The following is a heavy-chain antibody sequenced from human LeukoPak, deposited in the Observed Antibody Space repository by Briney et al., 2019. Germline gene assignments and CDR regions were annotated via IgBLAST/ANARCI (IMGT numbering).Heavy chain of an antibody. Sequence: GGSLRLSCAASGFTFSSYSMNWVRQAPGKGLEWVSSISSSSSYIYYADSVKGRFTISRDNAKNSLYLQMNSLRAEGTAVYYCARDSYYYDSSGYYYGQPYYYYGMDVWGQGTTVTVSS. CDR2: ISSSSSYI. CDR1: GFTFSSYS. D-gene: IGHD3-22*01. V-gene: IGHV3-21*01. J-gene: IGHJ6*02. CDR3: ARDSYYYDSSGYYYGQPYYYYGMDV.